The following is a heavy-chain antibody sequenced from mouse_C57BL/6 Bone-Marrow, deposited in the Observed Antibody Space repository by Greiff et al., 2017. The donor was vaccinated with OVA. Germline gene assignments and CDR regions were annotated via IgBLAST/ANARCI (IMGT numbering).Heavy chain of an antibody. D-gene: IGHD1-1*01. CDR1: GYTFTSYG. Sequence: QVQLQQSGAELARPGASVKLSCKASGYTFTSYGISWVKQRTGQGLEWIGEIYPRSGNTYYNEKFKGKATLTADKSSRTAYMELRSLTSEESAVCLCARRGNYNGSYAMDYWGQGTSVTVSS. CDR2: IYPRSGNT. V-gene: IGHV1-81*01. CDR3: ARRGNYNGSYAMDY. J-gene: IGHJ4*01.